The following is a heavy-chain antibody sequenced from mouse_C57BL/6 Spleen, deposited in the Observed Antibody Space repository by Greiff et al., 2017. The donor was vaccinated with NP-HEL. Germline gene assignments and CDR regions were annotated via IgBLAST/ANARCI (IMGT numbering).Heavy chain of an antibody. Sequence: EVQLQQSGAELVRPGASVKLSCTASGFNIKDDYMHWVKQRPEQGLEWIGWIDPENGDTEYASKFQGKATITADTSSNTAYLQLSSLTSEDTAVYYCITGYGSPFAYWGQGTLVTVSA. CDR3: ITGYGSPFAY. CDR1: GFNIKDDY. CDR2: IDPENGDT. V-gene: IGHV14-4*01. J-gene: IGHJ3*01. D-gene: IGHD1-1*01.